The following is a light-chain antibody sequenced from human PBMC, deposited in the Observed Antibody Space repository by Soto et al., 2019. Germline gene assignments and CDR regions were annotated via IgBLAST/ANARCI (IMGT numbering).Light chain of an antibody. V-gene: IGKV3-15*01. CDR3: QQYNTWPWT. CDR1: QSVSSN. Sequence: EIVMTQSPATLSVSPGERATLSCRASQSVSSNLAWYRQKPGQAPRLLIYGASTRATGIPARFSGSGSGTEFTLTISSLQSEDFAVYYCQQYNTWPWTFGQGTKVDIK. J-gene: IGKJ1*01. CDR2: GAS.